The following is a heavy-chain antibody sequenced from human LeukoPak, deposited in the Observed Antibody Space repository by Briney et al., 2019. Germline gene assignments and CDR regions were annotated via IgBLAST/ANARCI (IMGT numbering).Heavy chain of an antibody. J-gene: IGHJ4*02. D-gene: IGHD3-22*01. CDR3: AKEPFPYYYDSSGYYPYYFDY. Sequence: GGSLRLSCAASGFTFSSYWMSWVRQAPGKGLEWVANIKQDGSEKYYVDSVKGRFTISRDNAKNSLYLQMNSLRAEDTAVYYCAKEPFPYYYDSSGYYPYYFDYWGQGTLVTVSS. CDR2: IKQDGSEK. V-gene: IGHV3-7*01. CDR1: GFTFSSYW.